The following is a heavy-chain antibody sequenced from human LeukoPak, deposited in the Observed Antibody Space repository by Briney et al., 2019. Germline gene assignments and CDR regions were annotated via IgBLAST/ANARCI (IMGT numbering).Heavy chain of an antibody. Sequence: SETLSLSCTVSRGSISSSSYYWDWIRQPPGKGLEWIGSIYYSGSTYYNPSLKSRVTISVDTSKNQFSLKLSSVTAADTAVYYCARLSAPPSFWSGYYGAYFDYWGQGTLVTVSS. V-gene: IGHV4-39*01. CDR2: IYYSGST. D-gene: IGHD3-3*01. J-gene: IGHJ4*02. CDR1: RGSISSSSYY. CDR3: ARLSAPPSFWSGYYGAYFDY.